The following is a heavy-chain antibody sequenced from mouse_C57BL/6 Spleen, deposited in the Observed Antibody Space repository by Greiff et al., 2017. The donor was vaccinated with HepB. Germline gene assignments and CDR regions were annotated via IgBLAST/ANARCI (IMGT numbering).Heavy chain of an antibody. CDR1: GFTFSDYY. J-gene: IGHJ2*01. V-gene: IGHV5-16*01. CDR3: ARESGYGYYFDY. D-gene: IGHD2-2*01. CDR2: INYDGSST. Sequence: EVQLVESEGGLVQPGSSMKLSCTASGFTFSDYYMAWVRQVPEKGLEWVANINYDGSSTYYLDSLKSRFIISRDNAKNILYLQMSSLKSEDTATYYCARESGYGYYFDYWGQGTTLTVSS.